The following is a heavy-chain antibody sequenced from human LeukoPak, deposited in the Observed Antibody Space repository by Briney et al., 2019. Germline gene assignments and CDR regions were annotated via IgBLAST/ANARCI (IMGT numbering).Heavy chain of an antibody. Sequence: ASVKVSCKASGYTFTGYYMHWVRQAPGQGLEWMGWINPNSGGTNYAQKFQGRVTMTRDTSISTAYMELSRLRSDDTAVYYCARDKDYGGNLYAFDIWGQGTMVTVSS. CDR2: INPNSGGT. V-gene: IGHV1-2*02. J-gene: IGHJ3*02. D-gene: IGHD4-23*01. CDR3: ARDKDYGGNLYAFDI. CDR1: GYTFTGYY.